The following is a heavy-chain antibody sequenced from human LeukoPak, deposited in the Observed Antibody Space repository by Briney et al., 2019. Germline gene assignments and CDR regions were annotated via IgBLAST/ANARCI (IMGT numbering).Heavy chain of an antibody. CDR3: ARDPGLSGYYFDY. Sequence: GGSLRLSCAASGFTFSTYSMNWVRQAPGKGLEWVSYISSSSSTIYYADSVKGRFTISRDNAKNSLYLQMNSLRTEDTAVYYCARDPGLSGYYFDYWGQGTLVTVSS. CDR2: ISSSSSTI. V-gene: IGHV3-48*01. J-gene: IGHJ4*02. D-gene: IGHD3-22*01. CDR1: GFTFSTYS.